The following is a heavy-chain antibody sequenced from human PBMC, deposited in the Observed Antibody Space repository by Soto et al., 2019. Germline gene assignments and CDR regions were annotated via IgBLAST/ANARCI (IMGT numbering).Heavy chain of an antibody. V-gene: IGHV3-23*01. J-gene: IGHJ5*02. D-gene: IGHD2-15*01. Sequence: EVQLLESGGGLVQPGGSLRLSCAASGFTFSSYAMSWVRQAPGKGLEWVSAISGSGGSTYYADSVKGRFTISRDNSKNTLYLQMNSLRAEDTAVYYCAKPPKAGTYCSGGSCYSLVRFLPWFDPWGQGTLVTVSS. CDR1: GFTFSSYA. CDR3: AKPPKAGTYCSGGSCYSLVRFLPWFDP. CDR2: ISGSGGST.